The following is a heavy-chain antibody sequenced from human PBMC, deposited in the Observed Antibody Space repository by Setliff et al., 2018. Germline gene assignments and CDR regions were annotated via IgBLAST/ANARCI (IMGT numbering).Heavy chain of an antibody. Sequence: SETLSLTCAVYGGSFSTYYWSWIRQPPGKGLEWLGEVSHSGSTNYNPSLKSRVTMSVDTSKNQFSLKLRSVTAADTAVYYCARAQYASGDFYPYLDYWGQGALVTVSS. J-gene: IGHJ4*02. CDR2: VSHSGST. CDR1: GGSFSTYY. CDR3: ARAQYASGDFYPYLDY. V-gene: IGHV4-34*01. D-gene: IGHD3-10*01.